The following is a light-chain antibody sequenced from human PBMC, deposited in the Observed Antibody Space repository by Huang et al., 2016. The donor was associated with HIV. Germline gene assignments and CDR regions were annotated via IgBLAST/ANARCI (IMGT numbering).Light chain of an antibody. J-gene: IGKJ2*01. Sequence: EIVMTQSPATLSVSPGESATLSCRASHRVTTNLAWYQQKPGQAPRLLLYGASTRATGVPARFSGSGSGTEFTLTISSLQSEDFAVYYCQQYNDWPPYTFGQGTKLEIK. CDR2: GAS. V-gene: IGKV3-15*01. CDR3: QQYNDWPPYT. CDR1: HRVTTN.